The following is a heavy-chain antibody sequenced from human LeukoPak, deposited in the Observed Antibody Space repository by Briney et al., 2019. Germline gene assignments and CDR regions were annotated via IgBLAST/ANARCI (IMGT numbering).Heavy chain of an antibody. CDR2: ISSSSSYI. D-gene: IGHD5-12*01. V-gene: IGHV3-21*04. J-gene: IGHJ4*02. CDR1: GFTFSTNS. CDR3: AREGGYGGVFDY. Sequence: GGSLRLSCAASGFTFSTNSMNWVRQAPGKGLEWVSSISSSSSYIYYADSVKGRFTISRDNTKNSLYLQMNSLRAEDTAVYYCAREGGYGGVFDYWGQGTLVTVSS.